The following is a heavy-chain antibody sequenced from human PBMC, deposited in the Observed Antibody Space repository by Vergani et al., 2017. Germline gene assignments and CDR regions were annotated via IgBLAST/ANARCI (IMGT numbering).Heavy chain of an antibody. CDR2: ISWDAGRT. CDR3: AKASLDTAMVTFVDY. J-gene: IGHJ4*02. D-gene: IGHD5-18*01. Sequence: EVLLVESGGGLVQPGGSLRLSCAASGFTFDDYTMHWVRQVPGKGLEWVSLISWDAGRTYYADSVKGRFTISRDNSKNSLYLQMNSLRTEDTALYYCAKASLDTAMVTFVDYWGQGTLVTVSS. CDR1: GFTFDDYT. V-gene: IGHV3-43*01.